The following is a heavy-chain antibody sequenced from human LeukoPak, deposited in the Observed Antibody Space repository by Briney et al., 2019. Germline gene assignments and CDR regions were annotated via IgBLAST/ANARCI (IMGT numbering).Heavy chain of an antibody. CDR3: ARQRSYYDSSGYYYAFDI. V-gene: IGHV5-51*01. CDR2: IYPGDSDT. Sequence: GESLKISCKGSGYSFTSYWIGWVRQMPGKGLEWMGIIYPGDSDTRYSPSFQGQVTISADKSISTAYLQWSSLKASDTAMYYCARQRSYYDSSGYYYAFDIWGQGTMDTVSS. D-gene: IGHD3-22*01. J-gene: IGHJ3*02. CDR1: GYSFTSYW.